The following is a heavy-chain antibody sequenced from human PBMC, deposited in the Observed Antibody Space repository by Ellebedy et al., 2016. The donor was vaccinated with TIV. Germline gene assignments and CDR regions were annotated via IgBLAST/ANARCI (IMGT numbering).Heavy chain of an antibody. J-gene: IGHJ2*01. D-gene: IGHD2-2*02. Sequence: MPSETLSLTCTVSGGSISSYYWTWIRQPPGKGLEWIGYIYYGGNTHYNPSLKSRVTMSVDTSKNQFSLKLTSVTAADTAVYYCARDSLYGYWYFDLWGRGTLVTVSS. CDR2: IYYGGNT. V-gene: IGHV4-59*01. CDR1: GGSISSYY. CDR3: ARDSLYGYWYFDL.